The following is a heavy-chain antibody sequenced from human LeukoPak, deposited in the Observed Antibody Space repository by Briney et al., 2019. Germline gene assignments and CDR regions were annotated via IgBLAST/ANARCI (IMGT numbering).Heavy chain of an antibody. J-gene: IGHJ4*02. CDR2: INPNSGGT. V-gene: IGHV1-2*02. CDR1: GYTFTGYY. CDR3: ARTTWIQLWPPERYYFDY. D-gene: IGHD5-18*01. Sequence: ASVKVSCKASGYTFTGYYMHWVRQAPGQGLEWLGWINPNSGGTNYAQKFQGRVTMTRDTSISTAYMELSRLRSDDTAVYYCARTTWIQLWPPERYYFDYWGQGTLVTVS.